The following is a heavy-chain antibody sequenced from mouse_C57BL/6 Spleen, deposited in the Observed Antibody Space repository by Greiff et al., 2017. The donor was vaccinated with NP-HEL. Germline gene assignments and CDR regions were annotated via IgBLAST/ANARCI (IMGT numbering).Heavy chain of an antibody. CDR2: ISDGGSYT. V-gene: IGHV5-4*01. CDR1: GFTFSSYA. CDR3: ARDHYFDV. Sequence: EVHLVESGGGLVKPGGSLKLSCAASGFTFSSYAMSWVRQTPEKRLEWVATISDGGSYTYYPDNVKGRFTISRDNAKNNLYLQMSHLKSEDTAMYYCARDHYFDVWGTGTTVTVSS. J-gene: IGHJ1*03.